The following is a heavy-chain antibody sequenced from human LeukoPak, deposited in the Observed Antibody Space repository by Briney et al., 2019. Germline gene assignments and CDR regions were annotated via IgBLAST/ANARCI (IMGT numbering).Heavy chain of an antibody. CDR2: IYYSGST. V-gene: IGHV4-59*12. J-gene: IGHJ4*02. CDR1: GGSISSYY. CDR3: ARDATTEAFDY. Sequence: PSETLSLTCTVSGGSISSYYWSWIRQPPGKGLEWIGYIYYSGSTNYNPSLKSRVTMSVDTSKNQFSLKLSSVTAADTAVYYCARDATTEAFDYWGQGTLVTVSS. D-gene: IGHD4-11*01.